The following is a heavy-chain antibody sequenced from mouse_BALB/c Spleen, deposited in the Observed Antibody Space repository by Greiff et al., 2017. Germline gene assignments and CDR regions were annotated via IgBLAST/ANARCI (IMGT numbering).Heavy chain of an antibody. CDR1: GYTFSSYW. V-gene: IGHV1-9*01. Sequence: QVQLQQSGAELMKPGASVKISCKASGYTFSSYWIEWVKQRPGHGLEWIGEILPGSGSTNYNEKFKGKATFTADTSSDTAYMQLSSLTSEDSDVYDCARFQQGLAYWGQGTLVTVSA. J-gene: IGHJ3*01. CDR3: ARFQQGLAY. CDR2: ILPGSGST.